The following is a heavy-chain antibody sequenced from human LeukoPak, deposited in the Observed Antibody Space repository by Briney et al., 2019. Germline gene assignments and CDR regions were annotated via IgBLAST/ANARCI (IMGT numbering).Heavy chain of an antibody. V-gene: IGHV3-23*01. J-gene: IGHJ4*02. Sequence: GGSLRLSCAASGFMFRSSSMSWVRQVPGKGLEWVSTISASAGNIYYADSVKGRFTISRDNSKNTLFLQMNSLRAEGTAIYYCAKRPAAVRGVIPYVDYWGQGTLVTVSS. D-gene: IGHD3-10*02. CDR2: ISASAGNI. CDR1: GFMFRSSS. CDR3: AKRPAAVRGVIPYVDY.